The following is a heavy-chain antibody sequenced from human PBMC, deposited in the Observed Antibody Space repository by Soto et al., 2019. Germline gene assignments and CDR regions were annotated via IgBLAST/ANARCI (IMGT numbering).Heavy chain of an antibody. J-gene: IGHJ6*03. Sequence: SQTLSLTCAISGDSVSSGSAAWNWIRLSPTGGLEWLGRTYYRSRWVYDYAVFVRSRIAVSPDTAKNQFSLQLSSVTPEDTAVYYCARGPIDYYYYMDVWGKGTTVTVSS. D-gene: IGHD5-12*01. CDR3: ARGPIDYYYYMDV. V-gene: IGHV6-1*01. CDR1: GDSVSSGSAA. CDR2: TYYRSRWVY.